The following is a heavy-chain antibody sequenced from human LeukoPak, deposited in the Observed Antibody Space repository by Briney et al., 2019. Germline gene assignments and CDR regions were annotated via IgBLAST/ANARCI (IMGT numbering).Heavy chain of an antibody. CDR3: ARGSEWELQFDY. CDR2: IYYSGST. CDR1: GGSISSGGYY. D-gene: IGHD1-26*01. Sequence: SETLSLTCTVSGGSISSGGYYWSWIRQHPGKGLEWIGYIYYSGSTYYNPSLKSRVSISVDTSKNQFSLKLSSVTAADTAVYYCARGSEWELQFDYWGQGTLVTVSS. V-gene: IGHV4-31*03. J-gene: IGHJ4*02.